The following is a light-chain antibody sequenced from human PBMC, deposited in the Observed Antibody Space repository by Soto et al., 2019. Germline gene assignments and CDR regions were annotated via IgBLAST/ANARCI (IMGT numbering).Light chain of an antibody. Sequence: EIVLTQSPGTLSLSPGERATLSCRATQSVSTSYLAWYQQKPGQAPRLLIYGASSRATGIPDRFSGSGSGTDFTLTISRLEPEDFAVYYGQQYGSSPWTCGQGTKVDIK. V-gene: IGKV3-20*01. CDR2: GAS. J-gene: IGKJ1*01. CDR3: QQYGSSPWT. CDR1: QSVSTSY.